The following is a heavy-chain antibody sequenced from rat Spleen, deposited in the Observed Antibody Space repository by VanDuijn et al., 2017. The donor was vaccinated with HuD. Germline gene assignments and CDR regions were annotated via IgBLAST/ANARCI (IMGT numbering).Heavy chain of an antibody. D-gene: IGHD1-12*02. V-gene: IGHV2-1*01. CDR3: ARGPPRDDGI. CDR2: IWGDGTT. CDR1: GFSLISNS. Sequence: QVQLKESGPGLVQSSQTLSLICTVSGFSLISNSVHWVRQPPGKGLEWMGGIWGDGTTAYNSALKSRLNFSRDTSKNQVFLKMNSLQTEDTAIYFCARGPPRDDGIWGQGVMVTVSS. J-gene: IGHJ2*01.